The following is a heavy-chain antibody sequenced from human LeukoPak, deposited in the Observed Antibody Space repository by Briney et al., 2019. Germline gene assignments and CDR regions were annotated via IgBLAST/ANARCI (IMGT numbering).Heavy chain of an antibody. J-gene: IGHJ4*02. CDR2: IYYSGST. CDR3: ARHADDSPSHFDY. V-gene: IGHV4-39*01. D-gene: IGHD1-1*01. CDR1: GGSISSSSYY. Sequence: SETLSLTCTVSGGSISSSSYYWGWIRQPPGKGLEWIGSIYYSGSTYYNPSLKSRVTISVDTSKNQFSLKLSSVTAADMAVYYCARHADDSPSHFDYWGQGTLVTVSS.